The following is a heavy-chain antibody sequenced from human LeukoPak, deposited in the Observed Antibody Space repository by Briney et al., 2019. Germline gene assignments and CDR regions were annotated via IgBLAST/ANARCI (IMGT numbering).Heavy chain of an antibody. CDR3: ARGFTGYSYGYRLRAFDI. CDR2: IYYSGST. V-gene: IGHV4-31*03. D-gene: IGHD5-18*01. CDR1: GGSISSGGYY. Sequence: SQTLSLTCTVSGGSISSGGYYWSWIRQHPGKGLEWIGYIYYSGSTYYNPSLKSRVTISVDTSKNQFSLKLSFVTAADTAVYYCARGFTGYSYGYRLRAFDIWGQGTMVTVSS. J-gene: IGHJ3*02.